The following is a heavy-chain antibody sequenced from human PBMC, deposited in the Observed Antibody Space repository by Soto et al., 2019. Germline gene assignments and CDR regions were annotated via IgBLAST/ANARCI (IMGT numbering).Heavy chain of an antibody. V-gene: IGHV1-3*01. CDR1: GYTFTSYA. J-gene: IGHJ4*02. Sequence: ASVKVSCKASGYTFTSYAMHWVRQAPGRRLEWMGWINAGNGNTKYSQKFQGRVTITRDTSASTAYMELSSLRSEDTAVYYCARVIGGWYYFDYWGQGTLVTVSS. CDR2: INAGNGNT. D-gene: IGHD6-19*01. CDR3: ARVIGGWYYFDY.